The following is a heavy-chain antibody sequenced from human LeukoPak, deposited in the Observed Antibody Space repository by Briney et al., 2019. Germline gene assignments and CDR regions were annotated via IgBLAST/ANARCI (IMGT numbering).Heavy chain of an antibody. CDR2: IYYSGST. Sequence: SETLSLTCTVSGDSISSSNSYWGWIRQPPGKGLEWIGSIYYSGSTNYNPSLKSRVTISVDKSKNQFSLKLSSVTAADTAVYYCARGMVRGAAYDYWGQGTLVTVSS. D-gene: IGHD3-10*01. CDR1: GDSISSSNSY. V-gene: IGHV4-39*07. CDR3: ARGMVRGAAYDY. J-gene: IGHJ4*02.